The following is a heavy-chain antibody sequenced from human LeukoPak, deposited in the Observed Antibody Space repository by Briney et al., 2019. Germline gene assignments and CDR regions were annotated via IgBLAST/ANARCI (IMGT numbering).Heavy chain of an antibody. D-gene: IGHD5-24*01. Sequence: RGSLRLSCAASGFTVSSNYMSWVRQAPGKRLECVSRISGGGHNTYYADSVKGRFTISRDNSENTLYLQMDSLGAEDTAVYYCVKEWSTIDAGGFDIWGQGTMVTVSS. V-gene: IGHV3-23*01. CDR1: GFTVSSNY. CDR2: ISGGGHNT. J-gene: IGHJ3*02. CDR3: VKEWSTIDAGGFDI.